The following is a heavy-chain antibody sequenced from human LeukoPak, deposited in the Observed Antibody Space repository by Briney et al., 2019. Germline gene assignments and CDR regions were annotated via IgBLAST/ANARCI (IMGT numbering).Heavy chain of an antibody. CDR2: ISGSSRHI. Sequence: GGSLRLSCAASGFTFSSYAMSWVRQAPGKGLEYVSSISGSSRHIYYADSVKGRFTISRDNTKSSLYLQMNSLRVEDMAVYYCARGYCGGDCYGDWGQGTLVTVSS. J-gene: IGHJ1*01. V-gene: IGHV3-21*01. CDR1: GFTFSSYA. CDR3: ARGYCGGDCYGD. D-gene: IGHD2-21*02.